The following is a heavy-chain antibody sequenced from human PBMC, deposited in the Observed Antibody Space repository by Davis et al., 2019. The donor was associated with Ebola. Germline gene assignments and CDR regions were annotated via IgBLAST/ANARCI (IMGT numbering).Heavy chain of an antibody. CDR1: GFTFSNAW. V-gene: IGHV3-30*18. J-gene: IGHJ4*02. D-gene: IGHD4-17*01. CDR3: AKETTATTDFDY. CDR2: ISYDGSNK. Sequence: GGSLRLSCVASGFTFSNAWMAWVRQAPGKGLEWVAVISYDGSNKYYADSVKGRFTVSRDNSKYTLYLQMNSLRREDSAMYYCAKETTATTDFDYWGQGTLVTVSS.